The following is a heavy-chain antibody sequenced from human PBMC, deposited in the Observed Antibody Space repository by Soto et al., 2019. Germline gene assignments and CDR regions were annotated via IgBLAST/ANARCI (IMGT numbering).Heavy chain of an antibody. CDR1: GFTLSDYS. D-gene: IGHD1-26*01. Sequence: EVQLVESGGGLVQPGGSLRLSCAVSGFTLSDYSMDWVRQVPGKGLEWVARSTNKVNSYTTEYAASVKGRFTISRDGSQNSLYLQMNSLKTEDTAVYYWARRGSGRYSDYWGQGTLVTVSS. J-gene: IGHJ4*02. CDR2: STNKVNSYTT. V-gene: IGHV3-72*01. CDR3: ARRGSGRYSDY.